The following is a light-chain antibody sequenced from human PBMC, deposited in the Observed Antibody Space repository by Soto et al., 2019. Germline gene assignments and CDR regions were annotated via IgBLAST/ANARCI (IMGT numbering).Light chain of an antibody. V-gene: IGKV3-20*01. Sequence: EIVLTQSRGTMSLSPGERVTSSRMAIQSLSSRFLAWYQQKPGQAHRILIYGAYSRATGIQDRFSGSGSGTDFTLTISRMEPEDFAVYYCQPYGSSHWTLGPWKKVDIK. J-gene: IGKJ1*01. CDR3: QPYGSSHWT. CDR2: GAY. CDR1: QSLSSRF.